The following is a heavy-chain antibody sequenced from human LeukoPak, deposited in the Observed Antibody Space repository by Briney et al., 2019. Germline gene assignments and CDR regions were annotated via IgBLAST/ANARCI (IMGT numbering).Heavy chain of an antibody. CDR3: AKDLGVGGCYYAPNSYFVS. CDR1: GFTFSSYA. J-gene: IGHJ4*02. CDR2: ISGSGGST. D-gene: IGHD1-26*01. V-gene: IGHV3-23*01. Sequence: PGGSLRLSCAASGFTFSSYAMSWVRQPPGRGLEWVSAISGSGGSTYYADSVKGRFTITRDNFKNTLYLQMNSLRAEDTAVYYCAKDLGVGGCYYAPNSYFVSWGQATLVTVSS.